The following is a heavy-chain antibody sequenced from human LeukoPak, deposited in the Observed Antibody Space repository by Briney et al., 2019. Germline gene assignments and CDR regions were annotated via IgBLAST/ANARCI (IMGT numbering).Heavy chain of an antibody. J-gene: IGHJ6*03. CDR1: GGSFSGYY. CDR2: TNHSGST. V-gene: IGHV4-34*01. CDR3: ARGRGSSWLYYYYYMDV. D-gene: IGHD6-13*01. Sequence: PSETLSLTCAVYGGSFSGYYWSWIRQPPGKGLEWIGETNHSGSTNYNPSLKSRVTISVDTSKNQFSLKLSSVTAADTAVYYCARGRGSSWLYYYYYMDVWGKGTTVTVSS.